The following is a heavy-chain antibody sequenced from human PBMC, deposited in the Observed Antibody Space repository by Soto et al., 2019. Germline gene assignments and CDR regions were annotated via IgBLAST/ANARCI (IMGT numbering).Heavy chain of an antibody. V-gene: IGHV5-51*01. CDR3: ARNLKMSSSNYYYYMDV. CDR1: GYSFTSYW. Sequence: GESLKISCKGSGYSFTSYWIGWVRQMPGKGLEWMGIIYPGDSDTRYSPSFQGQVTISAHKSISTAYLQWSSLKASDTAMYYCARNLKMSSSNYYYYMDVWGKGTTVTVSS. J-gene: IGHJ6*03. D-gene: IGHD6-6*01. CDR2: IYPGDSDT.